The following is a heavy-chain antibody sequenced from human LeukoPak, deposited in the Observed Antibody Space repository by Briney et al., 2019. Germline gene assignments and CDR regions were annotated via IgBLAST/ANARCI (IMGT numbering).Heavy chain of an antibody. D-gene: IGHD6-13*01. CDR1: GFTFSSYA. J-gene: IGHJ4*02. CDR2: ISGSGGST. Sequence: PGGSLRPSCAASGFTFSSYAMSWVRQAPGKGLEWVSAISGSGGSTYYADSVKGRFTISRDNSKNTLYLQMNSLRAEDTAVYYCAKAPYSSSWFNYFDYWGQGTLVTVSS. V-gene: IGHV3-23*01. CDR3: AKAPYSSSWFNYFDY.